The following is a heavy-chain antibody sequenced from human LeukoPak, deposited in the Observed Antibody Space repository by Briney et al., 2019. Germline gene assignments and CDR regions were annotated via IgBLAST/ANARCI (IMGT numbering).Heavy chain of an antibody. CDR1: GGSFSGYY. J-gene: IGHJ4*02. V-gene: IGHV4-59*10. CDR2: IYTSGST. D-gene: IGHD3-22*01. CDR3: ARERRSGYYL. Sequence: SETLSLTCAVYGGSFSGYYWSWIRQPPGKGLEWIGRIYTSGSTNYNPSLKSRVTMSVDTSKNQFSLKLSSVTAADTAVYYCARERRSGYYLRGQGTLVTVSS.